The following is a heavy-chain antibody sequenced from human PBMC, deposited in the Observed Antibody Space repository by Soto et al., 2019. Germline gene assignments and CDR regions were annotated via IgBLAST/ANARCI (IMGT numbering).Heavy chain of an antibody. Sequence: SETLSLTCTVSGGSISSSSYYWGWIRQPPGKGLEWIGSIYYSGSTYYNPSLKSRVTISVDTSKNQFSLKLSSVTAADTAVYYCARKRGDYGDYYYYMDVWGKGTTVTVSS. D-gene: IGHD4-17*01. CDR3: ARKRGDYGDYYYYMDV. CDR1: GGSISSSSYY. CDR2: IYYSGST. V-gene: IGHV4-39*01. J-gene: IGHJ6*03.